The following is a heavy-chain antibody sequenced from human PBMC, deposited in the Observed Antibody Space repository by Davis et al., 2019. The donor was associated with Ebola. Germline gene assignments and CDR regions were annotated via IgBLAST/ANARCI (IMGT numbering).Heavy chain of an antibody. Sequence: SETLSLTCAVSGGSISSGGYSWSWIRQPPGKGLEWIGYIYHSGSTYYNPSLKSRVTISVDTSKNQFSLKLRSVTAADTAVYYCSGLPYYYGMDVWGQGTTVTVSS. D-gene: IGHD5-12*01. CDR3: SGLPYYYGMDV. CDR2: IYHSGST. J-gene: IGHJ6*02. V-gene: IGHV4-30-2*01. CDR1: GGSISSGGYS.